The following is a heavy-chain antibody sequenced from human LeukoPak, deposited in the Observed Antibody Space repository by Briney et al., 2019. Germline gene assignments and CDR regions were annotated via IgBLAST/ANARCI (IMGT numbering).Heavy chain of an antibody. CDR2: ISGSGSTT. CDR1: GFTFSSYA. J-gene: IGHJ4*02. CDR3: AKNRGSAGWSDY. D-gene: IGHD6-19*01. V-gene: IGHV3-23*01. Sequence: GGSLRLSCAASGFTFSSYAMSWVRQAPGKGLEWVSSISGSGSTTYDADSVKARFTISRDNSKNTLDLQMNSLRADGTAVYYCAKNRGSAGWSDYWGQGTLVTVSS.